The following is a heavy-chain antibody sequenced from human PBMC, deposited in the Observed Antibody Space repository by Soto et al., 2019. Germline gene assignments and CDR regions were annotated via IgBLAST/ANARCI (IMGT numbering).Heavy chain of an antibody. J-gene: IGHJ3*02. CDR3: ARVLVAGDYDAFDI. CDR1: GFTFSSYS. CDR2: ISSSSSYI. V-gene: IGHV3-21*01. D-gene: IGHD6-19*01. Sequence: GGSLRLSCAASGFTFSSYSMNWVRQAPGKGLEWVSSISSSSSYIYYADSVKGRFTISRDNAKNSLYLQMNSLRAEDTAVYYCARVLVAGDYDAFDIWGQGTMVTVSS.